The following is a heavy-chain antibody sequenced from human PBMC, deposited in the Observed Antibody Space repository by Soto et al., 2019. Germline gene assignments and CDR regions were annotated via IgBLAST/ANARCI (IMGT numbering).Heavy chain of an antibody. Sequence: VVSVKVSCKASGYTFTRSGISWVRQAPGQGLEWMGWISTYNGDTNYAQTFQGRVTMTTDTSTSTVHMEVRSLRSDDTAVYYCAREGVAPYYYYGMDVWGQGTPVTVSS. V-gene: IGHV1-18*01. J-gene: IGHJ6*02. CDR2: ISTYNGDT. CDR1: GYTFTRSG. D-gene: IGHD5-12*01. CDR3: AREGVAPYYYYGMDV.